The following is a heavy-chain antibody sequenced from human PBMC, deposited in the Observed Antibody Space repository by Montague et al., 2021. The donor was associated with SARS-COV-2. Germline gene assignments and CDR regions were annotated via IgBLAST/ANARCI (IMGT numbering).Heavy chain of an antibody. CDR3: VRDPAPSGSGTFYDY. J-gene: IGHJ4*02. Sequence: SETLSLTCTVSGDSVSHDFWTWIRQPPGKGLELIGYVYYSRSSSYNPSLRGRVSIAVDTSKNQFSLRLSTVTAADTAIYYCVRDPAPSGSGTFYDYWGQGTLGAVSS. CDR2: VYYSRSS. D-gene: IGHD1-26*01. CDR1: GDSVSHDF. V-gene: IGHV4-59*02.